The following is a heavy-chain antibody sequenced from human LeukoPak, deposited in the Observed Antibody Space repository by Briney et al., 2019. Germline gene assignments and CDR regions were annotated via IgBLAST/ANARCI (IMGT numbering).Heavy chain of an antibody. CDR2: ISYSGNT. CDR3: ARLYFDFWSGYSDP. Sequence: PSETLPLTCTVSGAPIPAHEKSGGWIRQPPGKGGEGIGTISYSGNTYYNPSLQSRVTMSIDTPRNKFSLKLSYVTAADTAVYYCARLYFDFWSGYSDPWGQGTQVTVSS. V-gene: IGHV4-39*01. D-gene: IGHD3-3*01. CDR1: GAPIPAHEKS. J-gene: IGHJ5*02.